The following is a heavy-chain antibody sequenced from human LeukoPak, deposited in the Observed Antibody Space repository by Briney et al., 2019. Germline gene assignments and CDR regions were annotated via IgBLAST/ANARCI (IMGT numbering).Heavy chain of an antibody. CDR2: IYVDGSDT. CDR1: GFTFSAYW. D-gene: IGHD1-1*01. J-gene: IGHJ4*02. Sequence: GGSLRLSCAASGFTFSAYWMHWVRQVPGKGLVWVSRIYVDGSDTTYADSVRGRFTISRDNAKSTLYLQMNSLRVEDTAVYYCARVPGHDKFFDYWGQGALVTVSS. CDR3: ARVPGHDKFFDY. V-gene: IGHV3-74*03.